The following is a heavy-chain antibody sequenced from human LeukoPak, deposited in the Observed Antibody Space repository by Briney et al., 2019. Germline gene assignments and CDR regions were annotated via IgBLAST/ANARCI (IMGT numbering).Heavy chain of an antibody. CDR2: IYYSGST. CDR1: GGSISRYY. CDR3: ARGRLSAMVRGSIYYFDY. J-gene: IGHJ4*02. Sequence: SGTLSLTCTVSGGSISRYYWSWIRQPPGKGLEWIGCIYYSGSTNYNPSLKSRVTISVDTSKNQFSLKLSSVTAADTAVYYCARGRLSAMVRGSIYYFDYWGQGTLVTVSS. D-gene: IGHD3-10*01. V-gene: IGHV4-59*01.